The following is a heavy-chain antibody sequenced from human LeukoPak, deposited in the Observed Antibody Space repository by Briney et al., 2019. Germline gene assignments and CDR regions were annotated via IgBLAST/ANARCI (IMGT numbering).Heavy chain of an antibody. J-gene: IGHJ4*02. V-gene: IGHV1-2*02. D-gene: IGHD4-23*01. CDR2: INPNSGGT. Sequence: ASVKVSRKASGYTFTGYYMHWVRQAPGQGLEWMGWINPNSGGTNYAQKFQGRVTMTRDTSISTAYMELSRLRSDDTAVYYCARDPNGGSSVAGWGQGTLVTVSS. CDR3: ARDPNGGSSVAG. CDR1: GYTFTGYY.